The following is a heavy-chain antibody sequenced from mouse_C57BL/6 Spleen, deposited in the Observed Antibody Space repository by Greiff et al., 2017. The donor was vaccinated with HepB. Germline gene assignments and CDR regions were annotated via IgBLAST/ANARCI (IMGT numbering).Heavy chain of an antibody. D-gene: IGHD1-1*01. Sequence: EVQLQQSGPELVKPGASVKISCKASGYTFTDYYMNWVKQSHGKSLEWIGDINPNNGGTSYNQKFKGKATLTVDKSSSTAYMELRSLTSEDSAVYYCAGGDYYGSPFADWGQGTLVTVSA. J-gene: IGHJ3*01. CDR1: GYTFTDYY. CDR2: INPNNGGT. V-gene: IGHV1-26*01. CDR3: AGGDYYGSPFAD.